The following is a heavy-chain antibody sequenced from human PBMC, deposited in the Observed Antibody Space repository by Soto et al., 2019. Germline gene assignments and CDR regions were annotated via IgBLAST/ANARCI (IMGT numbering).Heavy chain of an antibody. CDR2: IFDSGST. Sequence: QVQLQESGPGLVKPSETLSLTCTVSGGSISGGVHSWSWLRQPPGPGLEWIGPIFDSGSTYYNPSLKSRLTISVDTSKNQFSLRLSSVTAADTAVYYCAREIMPLTNDWYFDLWGRGTLVTVSS. J-gene: IGHJ2*01. CDR3: AREIMPLTNDWYFDL. D-gene: IGHD2-8*01. CDR1: GGSISGGVHS. V-gene: IGHV4-30-4*01.